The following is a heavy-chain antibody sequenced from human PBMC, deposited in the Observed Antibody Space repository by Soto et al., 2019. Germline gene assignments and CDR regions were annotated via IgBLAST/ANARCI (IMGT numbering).Heavy chain of an antibody. CDR1: GFTFSNYG. CDR2: VSYDGSNT. D-gene: IGHD3-3*01. Sequence: GGSLRLSCAASGFTFSNYGIHWVRQAPGKGLEWVAVVSYDGSNTYYVDSVKGRFTISRDNSKNTLYLQMNSLRAEDTAVYYCAKRITIFGAATLARGMDVWGQGTTVTVSS. V-gene: IGHV3-30*18. CDR3: AKRITIFGAATLARGMDV. J-gene: IGHJ6*02.